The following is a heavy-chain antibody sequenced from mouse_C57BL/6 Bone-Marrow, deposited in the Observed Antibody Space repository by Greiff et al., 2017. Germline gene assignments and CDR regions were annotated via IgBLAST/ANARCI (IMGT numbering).Heavy chain of an antibody. CDR3: AVGGYYDFDY. Sequence: QVQLQQPGTELVKPGASVKLSCKASGYTFTSYWMHWVKQRPGQGLEWLGTINPSNGGTKYTEKFKSKATLTVDKSSSTAYMQLSSLTSEYSAVXNCAVGGYYDFDYWGQGTTLTVSS. J-gene: IGHJ2*01. CDR1: GYTFTSYW. V-gene: IGHV1-53*01. D-gene: IGHD2-3*01. CDR2: INPSNGGT.